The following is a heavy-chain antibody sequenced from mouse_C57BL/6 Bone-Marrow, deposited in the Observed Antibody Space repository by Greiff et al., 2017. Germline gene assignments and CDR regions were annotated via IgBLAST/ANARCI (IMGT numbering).Heavy chain of an antibody. CDR1: GYNFTSYG. D-gene: IGHD2-4*01. Sequence: QVQLQQSGAELARPGASVKLSCKASGYNFTSYGISWVKQRTGQGLEWIGEIYPRSGNTYYNAKVKGKATLTADKSYSTAYMELRSLTSEDTAVYFCARSDYGCFAYWCQGTLVTVSA. CDR2: IYPRSGNT. V-gene: IGHV1-81*01. J-gene: IGHJ3*01. CDR3: ARSDYGCFAY.